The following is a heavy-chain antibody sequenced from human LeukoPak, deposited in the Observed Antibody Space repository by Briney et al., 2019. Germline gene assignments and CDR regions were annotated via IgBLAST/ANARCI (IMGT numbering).Heavy chain of an antibody. Sequence: GGSLRLSCATSGFTFSSYSMNWIRQAPGKGLEWVSSISSGTTYIYYADSLKGRFTISRDNAKSSLYLQMNSLRAEDTAVYYCARASDYGDYFSGMDVWGQGTTVTASS. D-gene: IGHD4-17*01. CDR3: ARASDYGDYFSGMDV. CDR2: ISSGTTYI. V-gene: IGHV3-21*01. CDR1: GFTFSSYS. J-gene: IGHJ6*02.